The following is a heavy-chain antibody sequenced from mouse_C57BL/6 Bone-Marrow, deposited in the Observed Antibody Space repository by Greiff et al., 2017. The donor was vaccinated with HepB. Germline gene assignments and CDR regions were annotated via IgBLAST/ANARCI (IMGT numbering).Heavy chain of an antibody. CDR3: ARSPLYCGSEY. V-gene: IGHV1-26*01. D-gene: IGHD1-1*01. CDR1: GYTFTDYY. J-gene: IGHJ2*01. CDR2: INPNNGGS. Sequence: EVQLLQSGPELVKPGASVKISCKASGYTFTDYYMNWVNQTPGKSLEWIGDINPNNGGSSSNQKFKGKATLTVDKSASTAYMELRSLTSEDSAVYYCARSPLYCGSEYWGQGTTLTVSS.